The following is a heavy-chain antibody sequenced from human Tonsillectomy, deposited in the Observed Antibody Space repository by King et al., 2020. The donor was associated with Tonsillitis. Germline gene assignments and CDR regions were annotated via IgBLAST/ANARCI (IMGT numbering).Heavy chain of an antibody. Sequence: VQLVESGGGLVKPGGSLRLSCAASGFTFSDYYMSWIRQAPGKGLEWVSYISNSNMYYADSVKGRFTISRDNAKNSLYLQMNSLRAEDTAVYYCASDYPYDQSPFDYWGQGTLVTVSS. CDR3: ASDYPYDQSPFDY. J-gene: IGHJ4*02. CDR2: ISNSNM. V-gene: IGHV3-11*01. CDR1: GFTFSDYY. D-gene: IGHD2-2*01.